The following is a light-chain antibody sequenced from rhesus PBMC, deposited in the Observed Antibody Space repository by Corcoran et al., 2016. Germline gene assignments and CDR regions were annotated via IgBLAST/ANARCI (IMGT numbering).Light chain of an antibody. J-gene: IGKJ4*01. CDR2: DAS. CDR3: LQHNSYPLA. V-gene: IGKV1-28*03. Sequence: DIQMTQSPSSLSASVGDTVTITCRASQGISSYLNWFQQKPGKAPKLLIYDASSLESGVPSRFSGRGTGTVFTLTISSLQPEDFAAYYCLQHNSYPLAFGGGTKVEIK. CDR1: QGISSY.